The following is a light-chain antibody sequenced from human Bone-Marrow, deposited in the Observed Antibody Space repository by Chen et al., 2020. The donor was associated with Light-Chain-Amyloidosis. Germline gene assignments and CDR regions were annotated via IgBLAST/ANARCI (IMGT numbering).Light chain of an antibody. CDR1: NIGSTS. V-gene: IGLV3-21*02. CDR3: QVWDRSSDRPV. J-gene: IGLJ3*02. CDR2: DDS. Sequence: SYVLTQPSSVSVAPGQTATIACGGNNIGSTSVHWYQQTPGQAPLLVVYDDSDRPSGIPERLSGYNSGNAATLTISRVEGVDEADYYWQVWDRSSDRPVFGGGTKLTVL.